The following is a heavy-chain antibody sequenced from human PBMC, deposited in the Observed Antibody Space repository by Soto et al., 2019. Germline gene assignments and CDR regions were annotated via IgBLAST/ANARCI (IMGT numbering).Heavy chain of an antibody. CDR2: IYYSGST. V-gene: IGHV4-59*08. CDR3: ARFGGTTVTTGYFDY. D-gene: IGHD4-17*01. J-gene: IGHJ4*02. Sequence: SETLSLTCTVSGGSISSYYWSWIRQPPGKGLEWIGYIYYSGSTNYNPSLKSRVTISVDTSKNQFSLKLSSVTAADTAVYYCARFGGTTVTTGYFDYWGQGTLVTVSS. CDR1: GGSISSYY.